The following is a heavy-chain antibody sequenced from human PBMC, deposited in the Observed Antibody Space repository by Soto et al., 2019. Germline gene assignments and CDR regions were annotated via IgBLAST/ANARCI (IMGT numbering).Heavy chain of an antibody. D-gene: IGHD2-15*01. CDR2: ISAYNGNT. J-gene: IGHJ4*02. CDR3: ARETKSGGSKSSEYYFDY. CDR1: GYTFTSYG. Sequence: QVQLVQSGAEVKKPGASVKVSCKASGYTFTSYGISWVRQAPGQGLEWMGWISAYNGNTNYAQKLQGRVTMTTYTSTSTAYMELRSLRSDDTAVYYCARETKSGGSKSSEYYFDYWGQGTLVTVSS. V-gene: IGHV1-18*04.